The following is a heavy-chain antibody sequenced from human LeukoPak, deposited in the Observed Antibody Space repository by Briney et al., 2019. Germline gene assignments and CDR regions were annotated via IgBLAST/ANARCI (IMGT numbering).Heavy chain of an antibody. V-gene: IGHV3-53*01. CDR3: ARVIAAAGISAFDI. CDR2: IYSGGST. D-gene: IGHD6-13*01. CDR1: GFTVSSNY. J-gene: IGHJ3*02. Sequence: GGSLRLSCAASGFTVSSNYMSWVRQAPGKGLEGVSVIYSGGSTYYADTVKGRFTISRDNSKNTLYLQMNSLRAEDTAVYYCARVIAAAGISAFDIWGQGTMVTVSS.